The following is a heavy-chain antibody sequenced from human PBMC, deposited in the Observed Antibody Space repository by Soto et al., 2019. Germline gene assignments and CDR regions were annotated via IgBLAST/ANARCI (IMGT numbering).Heavy chain of an antibody. D-gene: IGHD6-13*01. V-gene: IGHV1-18*01. CDR1: GYTFTSYG. CDR2: ISAYNGNT. Sequence: QVQLVQSGAEVKKPGASVKVSCKASGYTFTSYGISWVRQAPGQGLEWMGWISAYNGNTNYAQKFQDRVTMTTDTSTNTAYMELRGLRSDDTAVYYCARDWSSIAAAGTEGDYWGQGTLVTVSS. CDR3: ARDWSSIAAAGTEGDY. J-gene: IGHJ4*02.